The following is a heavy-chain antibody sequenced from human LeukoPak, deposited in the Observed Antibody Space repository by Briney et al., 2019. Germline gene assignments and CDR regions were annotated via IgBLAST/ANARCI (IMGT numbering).Heavy chain of an antibody. CDR1: GYTFIGYY. Sequence: ASVKVSCKASGYTFIGYYMHWVRQAPGQGLEWMGWINPNSGGTNYAQKFQGRVTMTTDTSISTAYMELSRLRSDATAVYYCARETGEIFGVVAYGAFDIWGQGTMVTVSS. CDR3: ARETGEIFGVVAYGAFDI. CDR2: INPNSGGT. V-gene: IGHV1-2*02. J-gene: IGHJ3*02. D-gene: IGHD3-3*01.